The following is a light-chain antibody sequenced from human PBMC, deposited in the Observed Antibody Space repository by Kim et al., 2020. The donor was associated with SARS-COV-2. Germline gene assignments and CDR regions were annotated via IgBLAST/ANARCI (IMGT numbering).Light chain of an antibody. CDR2: EDN. J-gene: IGLJ2*01. CDR3: QAWHSITV. CDR1: RLGDKY. Sequence: SYELTQPPSVSVSPGQTASITCSGDRLGDKYASWYQKKPGQSPVPVIYEDNKRPSGIPERFSGSNSGNTATLTISGTQAKDEADYYCQAWHSITVFGGGTQLTVL. V-gene: IGLV3-1*01.